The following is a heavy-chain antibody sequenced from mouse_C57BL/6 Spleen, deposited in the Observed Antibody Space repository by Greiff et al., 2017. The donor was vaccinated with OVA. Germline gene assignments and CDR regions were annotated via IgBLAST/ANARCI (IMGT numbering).Heavy chain of an antibody. CDR1: GYTFTSYW. CDR3: ARSDYGEEGYFDV. V-gene: IGHV1-69*01. Sequence: VQLQQSGAELVMPGASVKLSCKASGYTFTSYWMHWVKQRPGQGLEWLGEIDPSDSYTNYNQKFQGKSTLTVDKSSSTAYMQLSSLTSEDSAVYYCARSDYGEEGYFDVWGTGTTVTVSS. D-gene: IGHD1-1*01. CDR2: IDPSDSYT. J-gene: IGHJ1*03.